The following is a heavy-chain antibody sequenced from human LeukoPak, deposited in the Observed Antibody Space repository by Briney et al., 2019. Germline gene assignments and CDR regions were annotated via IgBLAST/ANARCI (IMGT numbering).Heavy chain of an antibody. V-gene: IGHV3-23*01. CDR1: GFTFTYYA. J-gene: IGHJ5*02. Sequence: GGSLRLSCAASGFTFTYYAMTWVRQAPGKGLEWVSTLSGSGGSTYYADSVKGRFTISRDNSKDTVYLQMNSLRAEDTAVYYCAKGGYSGSSRNSFGPWGQGTLVTVSS. CDR2: LSGSGGST. CDR3: AKGGYSGSSRNSFGP. D-gene: IGHD6-6*01.